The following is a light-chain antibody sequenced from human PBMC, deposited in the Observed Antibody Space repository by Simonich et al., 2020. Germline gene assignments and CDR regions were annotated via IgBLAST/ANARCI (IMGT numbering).Light chain of an antibody. CDR1: PSVLYSSNNKNY. CDR2: WAS. CDR3: QQYYSTPIT. Sequence: DIVMTQSPDSLAVSLCERATINCKSSPSVLYSSNNKNYLAWYQQKPGQPPKLIIYWASTRESAVPDRFSGSGSGTDFTLTISSLQAEDVAVYYCQQYYSTPITFGQGTRLEIK. J-gene: IGKJ5*01. V-gene: IGKV4-1*01.